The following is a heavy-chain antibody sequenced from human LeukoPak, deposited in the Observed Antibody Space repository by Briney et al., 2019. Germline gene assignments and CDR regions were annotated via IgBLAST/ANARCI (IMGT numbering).Heavy chain of an antibody. CDR2: IYYSGST. Sequence: PSETLPLTCTVSGGSISSYYWSWIRQPPGKGLEWIGYIYYSGSTNYNPSLKSRVTISVDTSKNQFSLKLSSVTAADTAVYYCARLDWAVEDAFDIWGQGTMVTVSS. D-gene: IGHD2-21*01. CDR1: GGSISSYY. J-gene: IGHJ3*02. V-gene: IGHV4-59*01. CDR3: ARLDWAVEDAFDI.